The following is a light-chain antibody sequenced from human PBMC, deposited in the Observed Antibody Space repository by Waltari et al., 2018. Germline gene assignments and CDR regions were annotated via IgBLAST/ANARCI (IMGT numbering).Light chain of an antibody. J-gene: IGLJ2*01. CDR3: QVWDSSSDHPVL. CDR2: DDS. Sequence: SYELTQPPSVSVSPGQMARITCGGDNLGSKYVHWYQQKPAQAPVLVIYDDSERPSGIPGRFSGSKSGNTATLTISGVEAGDEGDYYCQVWDSSSDHPVLFGGGTRLTVL. CDR1: NLGSKY. V-gene: IGLV3-21*02.